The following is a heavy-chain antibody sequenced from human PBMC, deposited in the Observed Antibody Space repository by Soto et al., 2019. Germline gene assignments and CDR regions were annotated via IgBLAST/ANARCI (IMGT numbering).Heavy chain of an antibody. V-gene: IGHV5-10-1*01. J-gene: IGHJ3*02. CDR1: GYSFTSYW. D-gene: IGHD3-22*01. CDR2: IDPSDSYT. Sequence: EVQLVQSGAEVKKPGESLRISCKGSGYSFTSYWISWVRQMPGKGLEWMGRIDPSDSYTNYSPSFQGHVTISDDKSISTAYLQWISLMVLDIAMYYWARRSYDSSGYCVFDIWGQWTMVTVSS. CDR3: ARRSYDSSGYCVFDI.